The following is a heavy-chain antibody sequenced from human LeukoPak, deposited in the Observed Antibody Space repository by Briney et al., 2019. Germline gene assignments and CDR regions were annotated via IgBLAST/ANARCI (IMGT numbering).Heavy chain of an antibody. CDR2: ISGSGGST. J-gene: IGHJ4*02. Sequence: GGSLRFSCAASGFTFSSYAMSWVRQAPGKGLEWVSAISGSGGSTYYADSVKGRFTISRDNSKNTLYLQMNSLRAEDTAVYYCAKDQFGGSGWYYFDYWGQGTLVTVSS. CDR3: AKDQFGGSGWYYFDY. D-gene: IGHD6-19*01. CDR1: GFTFSSYA. V-gene: IGHV3-23*01.